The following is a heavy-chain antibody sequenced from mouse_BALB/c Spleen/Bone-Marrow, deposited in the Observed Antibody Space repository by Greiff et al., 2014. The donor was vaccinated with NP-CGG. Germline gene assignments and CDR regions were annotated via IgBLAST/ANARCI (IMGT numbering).Heavy chain of an antibody. V-gene: IGHV2-2*02. CDR1: GFSLTTYG. CDR2: IWSGGST. J-gene: IGHJ2*01. D-gene: IGHD3-1*01. CDR3: ARNHRGYYFDY. Sequence: VQVVESGPGLVQPSQSLSITCTVSGFSLTTYGVHWVRQSPGKGLEWLGVIWSGGSTDYNAAFISRLSISKGNSKSQVFFKMNSLQANDTAIYYCARNHRGYYFDYWGQGTTLTVSS.